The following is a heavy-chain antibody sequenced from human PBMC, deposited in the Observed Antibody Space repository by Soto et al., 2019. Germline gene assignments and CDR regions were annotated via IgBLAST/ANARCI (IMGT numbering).Heavy chain of an antibody. D-gene: IGHD6-6*01. CDR1: GFMFSSYD. V-gene: IGHV3-33*01. CDR3: ARDTRPTQYSPHV. CDR2: IWYGGSNK. J-gene: IGHJ6*02. Sequence: QVQLVESGGGVVQPGRSLRLSCAASGFMFSSYDMYWVRQAPGKGLEWVALIWYGGSNKYYADSVKGRFTISRDNSKNTLHLQMNSLRAQDTAVYYCARDTRPTQYSPHVWGQGTTVTVSS.